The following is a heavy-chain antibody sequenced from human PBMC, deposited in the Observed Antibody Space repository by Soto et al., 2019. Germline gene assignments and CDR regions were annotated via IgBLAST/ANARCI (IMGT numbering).Heavy chain of an antibody. CDR2: IKQDGSEK. CDR1: GFTFENYW. J-gene: IGHJ6*02. CDR3: ARVIAARLYYYGMDV. Sequence: GGSLRLSCAASGFTFENYWMTWFRQAPGEGLEWVANIKQDGSEKNYVGSVKGQFTIFRDNAKKSVYLQMNSLRAEDTAVYFCARVIAARLYYYGMDVWGQGTTVTVSS. V-gene: IGHV3-7*01. D-gene: IGHD6-6*01.